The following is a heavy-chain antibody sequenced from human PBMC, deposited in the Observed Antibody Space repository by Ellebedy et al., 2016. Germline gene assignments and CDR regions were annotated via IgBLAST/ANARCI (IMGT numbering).Heavy chain of an antibody. CDR2: IHYSGNT. J-gene: IGHJ4*02. V-gene: IGHV4-59*01. D-gene: IGHD6-19*01. Sequence: SETLSLTXTVSGGSISTYYWSWIRQPPGKRLEWIANIHYSGNTNYNPSLKSRVTISVDTSKHQLSLKLSSVTAADTALYYGARGSSTGWYEFDYWGQGTLVTVSS. CDR3: ARGSSTGWYEFDY. CDR1: GGSISTYY.